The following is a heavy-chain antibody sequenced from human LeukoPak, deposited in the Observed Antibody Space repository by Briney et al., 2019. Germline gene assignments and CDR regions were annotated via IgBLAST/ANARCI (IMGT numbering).Heavy chain of an antibody. CDR2: IYYSGST. J-gene: IGHJ4*02. D-gene: IGHD6-19*01. V-gene: IGHV4-59*01. CDR1: GGSISSYY. Sequence: SETLSLTCTVSGGSISSYYWSWIRQPPGKGLEWIGYIYYSGSTNYNPSLKSRVTMSVDTSKNQFSLRLSSVTAADTAVYYCAIEGDSSGWYFDYWGQGTLVTVSS. CDR3: AIEGDSSGWYFDY.